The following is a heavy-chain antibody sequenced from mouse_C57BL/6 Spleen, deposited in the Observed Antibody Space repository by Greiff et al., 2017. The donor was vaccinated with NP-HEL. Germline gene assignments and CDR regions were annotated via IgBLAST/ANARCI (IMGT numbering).Heavy chain of an antibody. Sequence: EVKLMESGAELVKPGASVKLSCTASGFTFKDYYMHWVKQRTEQGLEWIGRIDPEDGGTKYAPKFQGKATLTADTSSNTAYLQLSSLTSEDTAVYYCARNWDEDAMDYWGQGTSVTVSA. V-gene: IGHV14-2*01. D-gene: IGHD4-1*01. CDR2: IDPEDGGT. CDR1: GFTFKDYY. CDR3: ARNWDEDAMDY. J-gene: IGHJ4*01.